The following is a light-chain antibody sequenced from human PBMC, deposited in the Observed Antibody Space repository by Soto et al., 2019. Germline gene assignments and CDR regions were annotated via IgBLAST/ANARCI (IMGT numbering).Light chain of an antibody. J-gene: IGKJ1*01. Sequence: EIGLTQSPGTLSLSTGERTTLSCRASQSVSSSYLAWYQQKPGQPPRLLIYDISTRATGIPTRFSGSGSGTEFTLTISSLQSEDFAVYYCQQYNNWPRWTFGQGTKV. V-gene: IGKV3D-15*01. CDR3: QQYNNWPRWT. CDR1: QSVSSSY. CDR2: DIS.